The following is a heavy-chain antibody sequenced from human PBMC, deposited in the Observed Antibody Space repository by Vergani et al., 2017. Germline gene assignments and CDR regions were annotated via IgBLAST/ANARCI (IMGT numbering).Heavy chain of an antibody. J-gene: IGHJ6*02. V-gene: IGHV4-39*01. Sequence: QVQLQESGPGLVKPSQTLSLTCTVSGDSISSSSYYWGWIRQPPGKGLEWIGSIYYSGSTYYNPSLKSRVTISVDTSKNQFSLKLSSVTAADTAVYYCARRTPVTTPYYYYGMDVWGQGTTVTVSS. CDR2: IYYSGST. CDR1: GDSISSSSYY. D-gene: IGHD4-17*01. CDR3: ARRTPVTTPYYYYGMDV.